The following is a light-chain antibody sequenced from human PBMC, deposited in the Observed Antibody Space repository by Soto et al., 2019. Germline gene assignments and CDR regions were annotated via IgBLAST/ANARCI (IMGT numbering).Light chain of an antibody. CDR1: QDISNY. V-gene: IGKV1-33*01. CDR3: QQYGNPPYT. J-gene: IGKJ2*01. Sequence: DIQTTQSPSSLSASVGDRVTITCQTSQDISNYLNWYQQKQGTAPQLLIYAASNSETEVPSRFSGSGSGPDFTFHISSLQPEDIATYYCQQYGNPPYTFGQGTKLEIK. CDR2: AAS.